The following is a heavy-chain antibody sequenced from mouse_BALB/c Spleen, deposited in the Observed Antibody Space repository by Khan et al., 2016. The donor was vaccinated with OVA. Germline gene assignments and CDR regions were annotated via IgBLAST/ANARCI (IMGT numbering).Heavy chain of an antibody. CDR3: ARGYYGDPFAY. V-gene: IGHV5-4*02. CDR2: ISDGGSYI. CDR1: GFTFSDYY. Sequence: EVELVESGGGLVKPGGSLKLSCAASGFTFSDYYMYWIRQTPEKRLEWVATISDGGSYIYYADSVKGRLTISRDNAKNNLYLQMGSLKAEDIAMYYCARGYYGDPFAYWGHGTLVTVSA. D-gene: IGHD2-13*01. J-gene: IGHJ3*01.